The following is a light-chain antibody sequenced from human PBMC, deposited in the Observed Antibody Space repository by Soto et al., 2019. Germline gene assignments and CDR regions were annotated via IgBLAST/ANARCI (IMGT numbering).Light chain of an antibody. CDR3: AAWDDNLRTRV. J-gene: IGLJ2*01. V-gene: IGLV1-44*01. CDR1: NSNIGRNV. Sequence: QSVLAQPPSASGTPGQRVTISCSGSNSNIGRNVVTWYQQVPGTAPQCLIYSNDQRPSGLPDRISGSRSGTSASLAISGLQSGDEAEYDCAAWDDNLRTRVFGGGTKLTVL. CDR2: SND.